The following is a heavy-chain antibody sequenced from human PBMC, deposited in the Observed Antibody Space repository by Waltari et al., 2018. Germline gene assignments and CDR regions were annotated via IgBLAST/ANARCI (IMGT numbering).Heavy chain of an antibody. CDR2: INSDGSST. CDR3: ARVATKTYSSPVPGRPYYYGMDV. J-gene: IGHJ6*02. CDR1: GFTFSRYW. V-gene: IGHV3-74*01. Sequence: EEQLVESGGGLVQPGESLRLSCAASGFTFSRYWMDWVRQAPGRGLVWVSRINSDGSSTIYAESMKGRFTISRDNAKNTLYVQMNRLRAEDTAVYYCARVATKTYSSPVPGRPYYYGMDVWGQGTTVTVSS. D-gene: IGHD6-13*01.